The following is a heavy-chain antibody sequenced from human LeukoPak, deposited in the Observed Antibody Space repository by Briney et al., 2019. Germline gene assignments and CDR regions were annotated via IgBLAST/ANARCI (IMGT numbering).Heavy chain of an antibody. Sequence: GGSLRLSCAASGFTFSSYWMSWVRQAPGKGLEWVANIKQDGSEKYYVDSVKGRFTISRGNAKNSLYLQMNSLRAEDTAVYYCAREASVRFLEWLLPNWFDPWGQGTLVTVSS. V-gene: IGHV3-7*01. J-gene: IGHJ5*02. D-gene: IGHD3-3*01. CDR3: AREASVRFLEWLLPNWFDP. CDR1: GFTFSSYW. CDR2: IKQDGSEK.